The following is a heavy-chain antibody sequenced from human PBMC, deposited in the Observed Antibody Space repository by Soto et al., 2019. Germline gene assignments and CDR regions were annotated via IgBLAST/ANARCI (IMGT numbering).Heavy chain of an antibody. CDR3: ARLRITIYGVVIIYFDF. V-gene: IGHV4-59*11. J-gene: IGHJ4*02. Sequence: PSETLSLTCTVSGGSINNHYWSWIRQPPGKGLEWLGYVYYNGITNYNPPLKSRVTMSVDTSKNQFSLKLTSLTAADTAVYYCARLRITIYGVVIIYFDFWGQGTLVTVSS. CDR1: GGSINNHY. D-gene: IGHD3-3*01. CDR2: VYYNGIT.